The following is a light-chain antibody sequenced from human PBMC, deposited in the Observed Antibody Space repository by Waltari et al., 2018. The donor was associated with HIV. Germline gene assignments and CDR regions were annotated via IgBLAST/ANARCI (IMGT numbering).Light chain of an antibody. CDR2: RNN. J-gene: IGLJ3*02. CDR1: SSNIGSTD. V-gene: IGLV1-47*01. CDR3: AAWDDSLSGWV. Sequence: QSVLTQPPSASGTPGQRVTISCSGSSSNIGSTDVYWYQQLPGTAPKLLIYRNNHRPSGVPDRFSGSTSGTAASLAMSGLRSEDEADYYCAAWDDSLSGWVFGGGTKLTVL.